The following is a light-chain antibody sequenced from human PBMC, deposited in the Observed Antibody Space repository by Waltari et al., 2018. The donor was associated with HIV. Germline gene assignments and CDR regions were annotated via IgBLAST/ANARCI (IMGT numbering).Light chain of an antibody. J-gene: IGLJ2*01. CDR2: VTN. V-gene: IGLV1-40*01. CDR1: SSNIGAGYA. Sequence: QSVLTQPPSVSGAPGQRVIIACTGSSSNIGAGYAVNWYQQLPGAAPRLLIYVTNNRPSGVPDRFSGSKSGTSASLAITGLQAEDEANYYCQSYDRSLSGSLFGGGTKLTVL. CDR3: QSYDRSLSGSL.